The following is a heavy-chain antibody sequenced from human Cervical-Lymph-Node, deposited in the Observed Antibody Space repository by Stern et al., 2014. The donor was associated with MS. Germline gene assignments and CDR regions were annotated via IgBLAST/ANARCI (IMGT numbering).Heavy chain of an antibody. CDR1: GSTLTELS. J-gene: IGHJ4*02. V-gene: IGHV1-24*01. Sequence: VQLVESGAEVKKPGASVKVSCKVSGSTLTELSMHWVRQAPGKGLAWMVVFDPDEVEIISAQKFQGRVTMTEDTSTDTSYMELSILRSEDTTVYFCAGFSFEASLNYWGQGSLVTVSS. CDR3: AGFSFEASLNY. CDR2: FDPDEVEI.